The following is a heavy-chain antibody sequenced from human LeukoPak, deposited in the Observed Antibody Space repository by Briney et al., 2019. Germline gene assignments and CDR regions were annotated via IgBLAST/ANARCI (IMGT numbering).Heavy chain of an antibody. CDR2: ISYDGSNK. J-gene: IGHJ5*01. V-gene: IGHV3-30-3*01. D-gene: IGHD2-15*01. Sequence: GGSLRLSCAASGFTFSSYAMHWVRQAPGKGLEWVAVISYDGSNKYYADSVKGRDTISRDNSKNTLYLQMNSLRAEDTAVYYCASLEIVVMVAVPFESNWFDSWGQGTLASLSS. CDR1: GFTFSSYA. CDR3: ASLEIVVMVAVPFESNWFDS.